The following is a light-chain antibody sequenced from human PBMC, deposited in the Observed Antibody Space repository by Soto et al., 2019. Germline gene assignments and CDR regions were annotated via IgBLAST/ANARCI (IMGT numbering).Light chain of an antibody. J-gene: IGKJ4*01. V-gene: IGKV1-13*02. CDR1: QGISSA. CDR3: QQFNSYPQIT. CDR2: DAS. Sequence: AMQLTQSPSSLSASVGDRVTITCRASQGISSALAWYQQKPGKAPKLLIYDASSLESGVPSRFSGSGSGTDFTLTISSLQTEDFATYYCQQFNSYPQITFGGGTKVEIK.